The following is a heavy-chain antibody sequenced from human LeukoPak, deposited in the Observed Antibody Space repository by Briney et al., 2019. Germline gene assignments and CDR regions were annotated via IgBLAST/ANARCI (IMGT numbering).Heavy chain of an antibody. Sequence: GGSLRLSCVASGFTFKDYAMHWVRQAPGKGLEWVSGISWNSGSIGYADSVKGRFTISRDNAKNSLYLQMNSLRAEDMALYYCAKASTRSFSSGYYGNAFDIWGQGTMVTVSS. CDR2: ISWNSGSI. D-gene: IGHD6-19*01. V-gene: IGHV3-9*03. CDR3: AKASTRSFSSGYYGNAFDI. J-gene: IGHJ3*02. CDR1: GFTFKDYA.